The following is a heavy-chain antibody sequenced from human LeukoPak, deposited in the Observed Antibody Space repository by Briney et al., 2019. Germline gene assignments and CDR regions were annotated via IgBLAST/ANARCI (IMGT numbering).Heavy chain of an antibody. V-gene: IGHV3-43*01. CDR3: AKARSSSWSYLES. D-gene: IGHD6-13*01. CDR2: ISWEGSTT. Sequence: GGSLRLSCAASGFMFDDHTMHWVRQLPGKGLEWVSLISWEGSTTYYADSVKDRFTISRDTSKNSLYLQMNSLRTEDTALYYFAKARSSSWSYLESWGQGTLVTVSS. J-gene: IGHJ4*02. CDR1: GFMFDDHT.